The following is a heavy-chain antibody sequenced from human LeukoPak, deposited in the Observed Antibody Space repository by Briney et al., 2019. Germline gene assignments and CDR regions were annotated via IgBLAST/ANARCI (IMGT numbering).Heavy chain of an antibody. CDR1: GGSIGSSTSY. Sequence: PSETLSLTCTVSGGSIGSSTSYWGWIRQPPGKGLEWIGSVFHSGTTYYNPSLKSRITISVDTSKNQFSLRLSSVTAADTAVYCCARRDSSGGNPVLDYWGQGTLVTASS. CDR3: ARRDSSGGNPVLDY. J-gene: IGHJ4*02. D-gene: IGHD4-23*01. CDR2: VFHSGTT. V-gene: IGHV4-39*01.